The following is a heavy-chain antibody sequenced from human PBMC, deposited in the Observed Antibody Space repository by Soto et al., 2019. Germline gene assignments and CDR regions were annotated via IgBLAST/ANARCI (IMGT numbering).Heavy chain of an antibody. CDR1: GFSLSTSGVG. J-gene: IGHJ4*02. CDR2: SYWDDDK. CDR3: AHTQLNYYGWGTYYFDY. V-gene: IGHV2-5*02. D-gene: IGHD3-10*01. Sequence: QITLKESGPTLVKATQTLTLTCTFSGFSLSTSGVGVGWIRQPPGKALEWLALSYWDDDKRYSPSLKSRLTITKDTSKNQVVLIMTNMDPVDTATYYCAHTQLNYYGWGTYYFDYWGQGTMVTVSS.